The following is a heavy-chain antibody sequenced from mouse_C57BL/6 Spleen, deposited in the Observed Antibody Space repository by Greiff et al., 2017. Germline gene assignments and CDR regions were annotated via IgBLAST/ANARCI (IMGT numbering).Heavy chain of an antibody. CDR3: ARAGGGTGTFAY. J-gene: IGHJ3*01. D-gene: IGHD4-1*01. Sequence: VQLQQPGTELVKPGASVKLSCKASGYTFTSYWMHWVKQRPGQGLEWIGNINPSNGGTNYNEKFKSKATLTVDKSSSTAYMQLSSLTSEDSGVYYGARAGGGTGTFAYWGQGTLVTVSA. V-gene: IGHV1-53*01. CDR1: GYTFTSYW. CDR2: INPSNGGT.